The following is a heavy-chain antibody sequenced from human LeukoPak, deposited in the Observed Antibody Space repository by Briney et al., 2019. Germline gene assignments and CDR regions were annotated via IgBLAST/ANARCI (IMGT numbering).Heavy chain of an antibody. Sequence: GGSLRLSCAASGFTVSSNYVSWVRQAPGKGLEWVSVIYTGGTTYYADSVKGRFTISRDNSKNTLYLQMNSLRAEDTAVYYCARWHYYDTSGREAAFDIWGQGTMVTVSS. J-gene: IGHJ3*02. D-gene: IGHD3-22*01. V-gene: IGHV3-66*01. CDR2: IYTGGTT. CDR3: ARWHYYDTSGREAAFDI. CDR1: GFTVSSNY.